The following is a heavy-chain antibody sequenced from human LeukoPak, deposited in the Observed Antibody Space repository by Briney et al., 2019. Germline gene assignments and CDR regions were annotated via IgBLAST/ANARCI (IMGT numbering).Heavy chain of an antibody. V-gene: IGHV3-23*01. CDR2: IRSAVDTT. J-gene: IGHJ4*02. Sequence: AGGSLRLSCVASGFTFGKYWMNWVRQAPGKGLEWISGIRSAVDTTHYADSVKGRFIISRDNSKNTLSLQLNSLRPEDTALYYCAKHFCTGLDCSLFDSWGQGTLVTVSS. CDR3: AKHFCTGLDCSLFDS. CDR1: GFTFGKYW. D-gene: IGHD3/OR15-3a*01.